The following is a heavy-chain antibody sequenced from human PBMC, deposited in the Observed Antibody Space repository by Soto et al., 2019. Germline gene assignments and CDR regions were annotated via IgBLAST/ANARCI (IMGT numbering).Heavy chain of an antibody. D-gene: IGHD6-13*01. CDR1: GGSFSGYY. CDR2: INHSGST. V-gene: IGHV4-34*01. CDR3: ARVPGYSSSWSRIYYGMDV. Sequence: SETLSLTCAVYGGSFSGYYWSWIRQPPGKGLEWIGEINHSGSTNYNPSLKSRVTISVDTSKNQFPLKLSSVTAADTAVYYCARVPGYSSSWSRIYYGMDVWGQGTTVTVSS. J-gene: IGHJ6*02.